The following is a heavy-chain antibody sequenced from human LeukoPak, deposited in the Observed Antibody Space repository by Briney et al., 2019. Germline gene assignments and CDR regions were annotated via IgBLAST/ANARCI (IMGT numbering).Heavy chain of an antibody. D-gene: IGHD1-26*01. J-gene: IGHJ4*02. CDR1: GGTFISYA. CDR3: ARDGWRLEGATRYFDY. CDR2: INPSGGST. Sequence: ASVKVSCKASGGTFISYAISWVRQAPGQGLEWMGIINPSGGSTSYAQKFQGRVTMTRDTSTSTVYMELSSLRSEDTAVYYCARDGWRLEGATRYFDYWGQGTLVTVSS. V-gene: IGHV1-46*01.